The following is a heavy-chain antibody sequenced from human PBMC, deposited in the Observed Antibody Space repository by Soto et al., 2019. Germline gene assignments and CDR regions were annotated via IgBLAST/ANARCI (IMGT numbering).Heavy chain of an antibody. D-gene: IGHD3-22*01. CDR2: IIPIFGTA. Sequence: GASVKVCCKASGGTFSSYAIIWVRQAPGQGLEWMGGIIPIFGTANYAQKFQGRVTITADESTSTAYMELSSLRSEDTAVYYCARLGAYYDSSGYYYDLDYWGQGTLVTVSS. V-gene: IGHV1-69*13. J-gene: IGHJ4*02. CDR1: GGTFSSYA. CDR3: ARLGAYYDSSGYYYDLDY.